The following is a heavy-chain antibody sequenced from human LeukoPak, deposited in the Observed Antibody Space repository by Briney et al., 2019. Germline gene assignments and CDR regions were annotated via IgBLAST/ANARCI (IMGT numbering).Heavy chain of an antibody. D-gene: IGHD3-10*01. J-gene: IGHJ4*02. CDR2: ISGSGGST. Sequence: PGGSLRLSCAASGFTFSSYAMSWVRQAPGKGLEWVSAISGSGGSTYYADSVKGRFTISRDNSKNTPYLQMDSLRAEDTAVYYCAKGNDYYGSGSFDYWGQGTLVTVSS. V-gene: IGHV3-23*01. CDR1: GFTFSSYA. CDR3: AKGNDYYGSGSFDY.